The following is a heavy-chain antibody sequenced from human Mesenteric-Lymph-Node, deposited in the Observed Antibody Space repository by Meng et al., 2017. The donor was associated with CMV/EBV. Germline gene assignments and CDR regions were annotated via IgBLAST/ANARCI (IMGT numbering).Heavy chain of an antibody. CDR1: GITVSSNY. D-gene: IGHD3-3*01. V-gene: IGHV3-66*02. CDR3: ARYDLWGGYDKGYYFDH. J-gene: IGHJ4*02. Sequence: GESLKISCAASGITVSSNYMSWVRQAPGKGLEWVSVIYSGGSTYYAGSEKGRFTISRDNSKNTVYLQKNSLRADDTAVYYCARYDLWGGYDKGYYFDHWGQGTLVTVSS. CDR2: IYSGGST.